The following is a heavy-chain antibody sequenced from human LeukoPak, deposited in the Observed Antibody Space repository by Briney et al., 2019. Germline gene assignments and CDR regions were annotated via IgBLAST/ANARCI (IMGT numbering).Heavy chain of an antibody. CDR1: GFTFNSHW. V-gene: IGHV3-74*01. Sequence: GGSLRLSCAASGFTFNSHWMHGVRQAPGKGLVWVSRINGDGSSTTYADSVRGRFTISRDDAKNTLYLEMNSLRAEDTAVYYCAREWHDAFDIWGQGTMVTVSS. CDR3: AREWHDAFDI. J-gene: IGHJ3*02. D-gene: IGHD5-24*01. CDR2: INGDGSST.